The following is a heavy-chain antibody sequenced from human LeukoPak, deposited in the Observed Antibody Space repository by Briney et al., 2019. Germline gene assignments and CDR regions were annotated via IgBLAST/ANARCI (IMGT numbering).Heavy chain of an antibody. CDR1: GGSISSYY. Sequence: SETLSLTCTVSGGSISSYYWSWIRQPQGKGLEWIGDIYYSGSTNYNPSLKSRVTISVDTSKNQFTLKLSSVTAADTAVYYCARDRVSYDRSGLDAFDIWGQGTMVTVSS. CDR2: IYYSGST. V-gene: IGHV4-59*01. J-gene: IGHJ3*02. CDR3: ARDRVSYDRSGLDAFDI. D-gene: IGHD3-22*01.